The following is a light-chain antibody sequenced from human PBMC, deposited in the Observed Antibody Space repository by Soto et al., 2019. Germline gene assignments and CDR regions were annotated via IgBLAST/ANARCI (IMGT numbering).Light chain of an antibody. CDR1: SSNIGSNI. V-gene: IGLV1-44*01. CDR2: SSH. Sequence: QPVLTQPPSASGTPGQKVTISCSGSSSNIGSNIVNWYQQLPGTAPKLVIHSSHQRPSGVPDRFSGSQSGTSASLAISRLQSEDEADYYCAAWDDSLNVVVFGGGTKLTVL. CDR3: AAWDDSLNVVV. J-gene: IGLJ3*02.